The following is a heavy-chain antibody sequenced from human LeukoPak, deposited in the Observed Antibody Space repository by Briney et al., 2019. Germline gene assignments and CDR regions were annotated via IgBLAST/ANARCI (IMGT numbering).Heavy chain of an antibody. J-gene: IGHJ6*03. CDR3: VRDGHRLYDYYYYYMDV. CDR1: GYTFTRYG. Sequence: ASVKVSCKASGYTFTRYGISWVRQAPGQRPEWMGWISAYNGHTNYTQKLQGRVTMTTDTSTSTAYMELRSLRSDDTAVYFCVRDGHRLYDYYYYYMDVWGKGTTVTVPS. CDR2: ISAYNGHT. D-gene: IGHD2-2*02. V-gene: IGHV1-18*01.